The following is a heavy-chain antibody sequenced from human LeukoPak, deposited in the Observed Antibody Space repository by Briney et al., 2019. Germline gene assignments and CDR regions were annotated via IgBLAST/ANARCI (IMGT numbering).Heavy chain of an antibody. CDR2: IKQDGSER. D-gene: IGHD1-20*01. CDR1: GFTFSSYW. V-gene: IGHV3-7*01. Sequence: PGGSLRLSCAASGFTFSSYWMSWVRQAPGKGLEWVATIKQDGSERYYVDSVRGRFTISRDKAKNSLFLQMNSLTVEDTAVYYCARDRSVYEDNSRHDFWGQGTLVTVSS. J-gene: IGHJ4*02. CDR3: ARDRSVYEDNSRHDF.